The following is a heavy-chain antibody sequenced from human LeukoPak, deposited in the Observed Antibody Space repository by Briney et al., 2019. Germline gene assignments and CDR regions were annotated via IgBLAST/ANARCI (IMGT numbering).Heavy chain of an antibody. J-gene: IGHJ4*02. D-gene: IGHD7-27*01. CDR3: ARAGSTGDYQAGSFEF. CDR2: INPNSGGT. V-gene: IGHV1-2*02. CDR1: GYTFTGYY. Sequence: ASVKVSCKASGYTFTGYYMYWVRQAPGQGLEWMGWINPNSGGTNYAQKFQGRVTMTRDMSTTTVYMDLNSLKSEDTAVYYCARAGSTGDYQAGSFEFWGQGTLVTVSS.